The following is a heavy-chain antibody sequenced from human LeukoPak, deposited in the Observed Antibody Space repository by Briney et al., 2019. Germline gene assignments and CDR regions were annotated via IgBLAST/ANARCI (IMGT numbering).Heavy chain of an antibody. Sequence: PGGSLPLSCAASGFSFSTYYVNWVRQAPGKGLEWVSCISSSSTYIFYADSVRGRFAISRDNAKNSLYLQMNSLRADDTAVYYCVRENQGSFDYWGQGRLVPVSS. V-gene: IGHV3-21*01. D-gene: IGHD1-14*01. J-gene: IGHJ4*02. CDR2: ISSSSTYI. CDR1: GFSFSTYY. CDR3: VRENQGSFDY.